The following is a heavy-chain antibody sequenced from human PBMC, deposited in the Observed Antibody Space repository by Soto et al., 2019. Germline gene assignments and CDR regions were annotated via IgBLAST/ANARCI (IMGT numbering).Heavy chain of an antibody. CDR3: ASGTAARPSCFDP. CDR1: GGSISSSSYY. D-gene: IGHD6-6*01. CDR2: IYYSGGT. Sequence: PSETLSLTCTVSGGSISSSSYYWGWIRQPPGKGLEWIGSIYYSGGTYYNPSLKSRVTISVDTSKNQFSLKLSSVTAADTAVYYCASGTAARPSCFDPWGQGTLVTVSS. J-gene: IGHJ5*02. V-gene: IGHV4-39*01.